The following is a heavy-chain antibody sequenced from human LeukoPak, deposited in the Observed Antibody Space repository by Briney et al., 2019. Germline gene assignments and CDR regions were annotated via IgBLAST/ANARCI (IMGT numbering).Heavy chain of an antibody. CDR1: GYTFTGYY. D-gene: IGHD6-13*01. Sequence: GASVKVSCKASGYTFTGYYMHWVRQAPGQGLEWMGWINPNSGGTNYAQKFQGRVTMTRDTSISTAYMELSRLRSDDTAVYYCAREGSSSWYRNWFDPWGQGTLVTASS. V-gene: IGHV1-2*02. CDR2: INPNSGGT. CDR3: AREGSSSWYRNWFDP. J-gene: IGHJ5*02.